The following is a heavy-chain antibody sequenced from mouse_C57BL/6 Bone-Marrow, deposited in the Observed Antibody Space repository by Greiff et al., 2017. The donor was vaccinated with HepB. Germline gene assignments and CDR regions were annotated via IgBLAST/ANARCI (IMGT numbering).Heavy chain of an antibody. CDR3: ARWGNYYGSSAWFAY. J-gene: IGHJ3*01. D-gene: IGHD1-1*01. V-gene: IGHV1-7*01. CDR2: INPSSGYT. Sequence: QVQLQQSGAELAKPGASVKLSCKASGYTFTSYWMHWVKQRPGQGLEWIGYINPSSGYTKYNQKFKDKATLTVDKSSSTAYMELNSLTSEDSAVYYCARWGNYYGSSAWFAYWGQGTLVTVSA. CDR1: GYTFTSYW.